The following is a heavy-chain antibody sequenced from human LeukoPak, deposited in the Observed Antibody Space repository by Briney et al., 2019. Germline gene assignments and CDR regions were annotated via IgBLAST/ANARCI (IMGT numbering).Heavy chain of an antibody. CDR1: GIIFSSDA. Sequence: GGSLRLSCAASGIIFSSDAMTWVRQAPGKRLEWVSSINGGTPLYAASVEGRFTISRDSSKNTLFLQMNSLRAEDTAVYFCARCRRYTTGWCNWLDPWGQGTQVTVSS. D-gene: IGHD6-19*01. CDR3: ARCRRYTTGWCNWLDP. V-gene: IGHV3-23*01. J-gene: IGHJ5*02. CDR2: INGGTP.